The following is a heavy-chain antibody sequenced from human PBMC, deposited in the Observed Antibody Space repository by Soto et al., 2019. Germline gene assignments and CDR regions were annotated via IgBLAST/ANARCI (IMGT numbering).Heavy chain of an antibody. J-gene: IGHJ5*02. CDR3: AGDKGWFDP. CDR2: IWYDGSDK. CDR1: GLNFRHYG. V-gene: IGHV3-33*01. Sequence: QVHLVESGGGVVQPGGSLRLSCAASGLNFRHYGVHWVRQAPGKGLEWVALIWYDGSDKYYADSVKGRFTISRDNSKSTVYLHMNSLRVDDTAVYYCAGDKGWFDPWGQGTLVTVSS.